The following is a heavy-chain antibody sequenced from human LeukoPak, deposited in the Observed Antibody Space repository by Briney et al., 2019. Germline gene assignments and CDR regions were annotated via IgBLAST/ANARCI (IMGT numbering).Heavy chain of an antibody. Sequence: GSLRLSCAASGFTFSSYWMSWVRQAPGKGLEWMANIKQDGSEKYYVDSVKGRFTISRDNAKNSLYLQMNSLRAEDTAVYYCAREQAYYGDYEGYYYYYGMDLWGQGTTVTVSS. D-gene: IGHD4-17*01. CDR2: IKQDGSEK. V-gene: IGHV3-7*01. CDR1: GFTFSSYW. J-gene: IGHJ6*01. CDR3: AREQAYYGDYEGYYYYYGMDL.